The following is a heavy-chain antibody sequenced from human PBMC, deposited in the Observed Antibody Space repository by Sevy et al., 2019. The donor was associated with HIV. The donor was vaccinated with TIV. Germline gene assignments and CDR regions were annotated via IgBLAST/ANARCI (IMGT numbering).Heavy chain of an antibody. CDR1: GYTLTEFS. CDR2: FDPEDGER. D-gene: IGHD3-22*01. V-gene: IGHV1-24*01. CDR3: ATTKEYYDSSGYPFDS. Sequence: ASVKVSCKVPGYTLTEFSMHWVRQAPGKGLEWMGTFDPEDGERIYSQKFQVRFTMTEDTSTHTAYIELNSLGSEDTAVYYCATTKEYYDSSGYPFDSWGQGTLVTVSS. J-gene: IGHJ4*02.